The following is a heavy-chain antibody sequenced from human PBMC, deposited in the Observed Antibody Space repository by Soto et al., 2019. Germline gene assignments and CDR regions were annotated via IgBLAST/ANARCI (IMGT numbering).Heavy chain of an antibody. CDR1: GYSFTSYW. CDR2: IYPGDSDT. CDR3: ARHRNGGATADWFDP. D-gene: IGHD1-26*01. V-gene: IGHV5-51*01. J-gene: IGHJ5*02. Sequence: PGESLKISCKGSGYSFTSYWIGWVRQMPGKGLEWMGIIYPGDSDTRYSPSFQGQVTISADKSISTAYLQWSSLKASDTAMYYCARHRNGGATADWFDPWGQGTPVWSPSPQ.